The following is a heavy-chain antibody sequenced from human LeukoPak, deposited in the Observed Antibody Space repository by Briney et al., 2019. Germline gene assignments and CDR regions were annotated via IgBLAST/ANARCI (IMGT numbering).Heavy chain of an antibody. Sequence: GGSLRLSCAASGFTFSSYAMSWVRQAPGKGLEWVSTISGSGGSTYYADSVKGRFTISRDNSKSTLYLQVNSLRAEDTAVYYCAKGYTSGSIYYFDYWGQGTLVTVSS. V-gene: IGHV3-23*01. J-gene: IGHJ4*02. CDR1: GFTFSSYA. CDR3: AKGYTSGSIYYFDY. CDR2: ISGSGGST. D-gene: IGHD6-19*01.